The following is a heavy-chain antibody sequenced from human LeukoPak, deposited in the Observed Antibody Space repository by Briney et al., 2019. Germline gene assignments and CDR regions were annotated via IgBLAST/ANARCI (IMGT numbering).Heavy chain of an antibody. CDR3: AKENRAEIDY. V-gene: IGHV3-21*06. Sequence: PGGSLRLSCAASGFTFDSYSLAWVRQAPGKGLEWVASIDSSALYSYYSDSVKGRFTISRDYARSSLYLQMDTLSVEDTAVYYCAKENRAEIDYWGQGALVTVSS. J-gene: IGHJ4*02. CDR2: IDSSALYS. CDR1: GFTFDSYS. D-gene: IGHD3-10*01.